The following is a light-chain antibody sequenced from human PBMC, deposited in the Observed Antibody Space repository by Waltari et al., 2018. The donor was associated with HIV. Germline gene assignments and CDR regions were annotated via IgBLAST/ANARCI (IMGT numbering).Light chain of an antibody. CDR2: EVS. CDR1: SNDVGAYTL. V-gene: IGLV2-14*01. J-gene: IGLJ3*02. Sequence: QSALTQPASVSGSPGQSITISCPGTSNDVGAYTLVSWYQHHPGKAPKLIIYEVSYRPSGVSNRFSGSKSDNTASLTISGLQTGDEADYYCTSRTTNGARWVFGGGTQLTVL. CDR3: TSRTTNGARWV.